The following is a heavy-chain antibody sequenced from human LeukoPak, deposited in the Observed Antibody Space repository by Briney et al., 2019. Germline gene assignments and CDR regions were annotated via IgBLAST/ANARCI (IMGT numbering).Heavy chain of an antibody. CDR2: INHSGST. CDR1: GGSFSGYY. V-gene: IGHV4-34*01. J-gene: IGHJ6*03. Sequence: SETLSLTCTVYGGSFSGYYWSWIRQPPGQGLEWVGEINHSGSTNYNPSLKSRVTISVDTSKNQFSLKLSSVTAADTAVYYCARVPAAIAFPYYYYMDVWGKGTTVTVSS. D-gene: IGHD2-2*01. CDR3: ARVPAAIAFPYYYYMDV.